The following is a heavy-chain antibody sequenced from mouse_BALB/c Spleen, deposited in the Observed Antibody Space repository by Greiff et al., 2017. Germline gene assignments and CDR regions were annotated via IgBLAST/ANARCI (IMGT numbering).Heavy chain of an antibody. CDR2: ISYSGST. J-gene: IGHJ4*01. D-gene: IGHD2-14*01. CDR1: GDSITSGY. V-gene: IGHV3-8*02. CDR3: ARGYRYDGYAMDY. Sequence: EVKLMESGPSLVKPSQTLSLTCSVTGDSITSGYWNWIRKFPGNKLEYMGYISYSGSTYYNPSLKSRISITRDTSKNQYYLQLNSVTTEDTATYYCARGYRYDGYAMDYWGQGTSVTVSS.